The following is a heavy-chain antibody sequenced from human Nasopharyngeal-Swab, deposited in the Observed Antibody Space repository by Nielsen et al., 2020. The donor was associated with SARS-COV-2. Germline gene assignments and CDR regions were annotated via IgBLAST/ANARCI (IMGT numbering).Heavy chain of an antibody. V-gene: IGHV2-5*02. CDR2: IYWDDDK. J-gene: IGHJ4*02. Sequence: SGPTLVKPTQTLTLTCTFSGFSLSTSGVGVGWIRQPPGKALEWLALIYWDDDKRYSPSLKSRLTTTKDTSKNQVVLTMTNMDPVDTATYYCAHSSSTAYYFDYWGQGTLVTVSA. CDR3: AHSSSTAYYFDY. D-gene: IGHD6-13*01. CDR1: GFSLSTSGVG.